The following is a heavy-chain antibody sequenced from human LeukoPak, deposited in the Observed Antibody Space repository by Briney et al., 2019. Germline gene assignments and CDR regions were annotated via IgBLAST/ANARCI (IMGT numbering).Heavy chain of an antibody. V-gene: IGHV1-18*04. D-gene: IGHD2-15*01. CDR3: ARSSQEEAIVRPSDY. J-gene: IGHJ4*02. CDR1: GYTFTNYH. Sequence: ASVKVSYKASGYTFTNYHINWVRQAPGQGLEWMGWISASSGNRNYAQKLQGRVTMTTDTSTTTAYMELRNLRSDDTAVYYCARSSQEEAIVRPSDYWGQGTLVTVSS. CDR2: ISASSGNR.